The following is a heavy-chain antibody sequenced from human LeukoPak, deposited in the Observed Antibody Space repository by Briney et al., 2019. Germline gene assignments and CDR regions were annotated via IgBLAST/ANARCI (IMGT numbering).Heavy chain of an antibody. Sequence: PGRSLRLSCAASGFTFSSYGMHWVRQAPGKGLEWVAVIWYDGSNKYYADSVKGRFTISRDNSKNTLYLQMNSLRAEDTAVYYCARGSVVPAAIWVRKNGLSDYWGQGTLVTVSS. CDR3: ARGSVVPAAIWVRKNGLSDY. V-gene: IGHV3-33*01. CDR2: IWYDGSNK. J-gene: IGHJ4*02. CDR1: GFTFSSYG. D-gene: IGHD2-2*01.